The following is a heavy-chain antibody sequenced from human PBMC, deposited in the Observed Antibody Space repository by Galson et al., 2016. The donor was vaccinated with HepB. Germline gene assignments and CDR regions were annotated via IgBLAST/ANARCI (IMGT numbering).Heavy chain of an antibody. CDR3: ARDPGRTTIEYAFDI. CDR2: IERVGSQ. Sequence: SLRLSCAASGFPFSFYSMAWVRQAPGKGLEWVASIERVGSQYVDSVTGRFTISRDNTKNSLYLQMNSLRAEDTAIYYCARDPGRTTIEYAFDIWGQGTIVTVSS. D-gene: IGHD1-26*01. J-gene: IGHJ3*02. CDR1: GFPFSFYS. V-gene: IGHV3-7*01.